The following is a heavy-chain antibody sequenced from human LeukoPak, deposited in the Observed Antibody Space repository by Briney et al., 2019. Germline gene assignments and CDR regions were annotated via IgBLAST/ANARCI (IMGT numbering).Heavy chain of an antibody. CDR3: ARVGHSSSWYLNWFDP. Sequence: SETLSLTCSVSGGSISNYYWSWIRQPPGKGLEWIGYIYYSGSTNYNPSLKSRVTILVDTSKNLFSLKLSSVTAADTAVYYCARVGHSSSWYLNWFDPWGQGTLVTVSS. CDR2: IYYSGST. CDR1: GGSISNYY. D-gene: IGHD6-13*01. V-gene: IGHV4-59*01. J-gene: IGHJ5*02.